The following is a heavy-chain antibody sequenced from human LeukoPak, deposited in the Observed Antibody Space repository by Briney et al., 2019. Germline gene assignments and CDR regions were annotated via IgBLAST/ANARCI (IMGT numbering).Heavy chain of an antibody. V-gene: IGHV1-69*13. CDR2: IIPIFGTA. J-gene: IGHJ5*02. D-gene: IGHD3-3*01. CDR1: GGTFSSYA. Sequence: ASVEVSCKASGGTFSSYAISWVRQAPGQGLEWMGGIIPIFGTANYAQKFQGRVTITADESTSTAYMELSSLRSEDTAVYYCARDRAITIFGVVKLQSDPWGQGTLVTVSS. CDR3: ARDRAITIFGVVKLQSDP.